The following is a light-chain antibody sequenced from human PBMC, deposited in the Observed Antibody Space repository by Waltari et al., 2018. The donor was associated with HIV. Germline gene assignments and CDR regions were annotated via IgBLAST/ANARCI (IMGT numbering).Light chain of an antibody. Sequence: EIVMTQSPATLSVSPGERATLSCRASLSVSSSLAWYQQKPGQAPRPLLYGASTRAACVPARFSGSGSGTEFTLTISSLQSEDFAVYYCQQYNNWHTFGPGTKVDIK. CDR1: LSVSSS. V-gene: IGKV3-15*01. J-gene: IGKJ3*01. CDR2: GAS. CDR3: QQYNNWHT.